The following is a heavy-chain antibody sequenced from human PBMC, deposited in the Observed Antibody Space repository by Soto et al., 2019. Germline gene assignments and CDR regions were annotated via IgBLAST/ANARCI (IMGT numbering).Heavy chain of an antibody. V-gene: IGHV2-5*02. D-gene: IGHD6-25*01. J-gene: IGHJ3*01. CDR3: AHAYGGTGWPNDAFDV. CDR2: IYWDDDQ. CDR1: GFSLSADGVG. Sequence: QITLKESGPTLVKPTQTLTLTCTFSGFSLSADGVGVGWIRQPPGKALEWLALIYWDDDQRYSPSLKTRLTITKDTSKTQVVLTMTNRDPVDTATYYCAHAYGGTGWPNDAFDVWGQGTVVTVSS.